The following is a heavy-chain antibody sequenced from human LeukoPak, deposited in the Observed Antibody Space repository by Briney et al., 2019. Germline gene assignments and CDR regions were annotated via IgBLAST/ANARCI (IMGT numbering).Heavy chain of an antibody. V-gene: IGHV3-21*01. CDR1: GFTVSSNY. D-gene: IGHD3-16*01. J-gene: IGHJ4*02. Sequence: GGSLRLSCAASGFTVSSNYMSWVRQAPGKGLEWVSSISSSSSYIYYADSVKGRFTISRDNAKNSLYLQMNSLRAEDTAVYYCAKDRYVLAPDYWGQGTLVTVSS. CDR2: ISSSSSYI. CDR3: AKDRYVLAPDY.